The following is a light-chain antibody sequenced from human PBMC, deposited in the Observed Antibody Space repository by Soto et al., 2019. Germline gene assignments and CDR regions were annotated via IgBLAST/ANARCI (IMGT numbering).Light chain of an antibody. CDR1: ENDIGVYDF. CDR2: EVV. Sequence: QSALTQPPSASGSPGQSVTISCTGTENDIGVYDFVSWYQHHPGKAPRLIIYEVVQWPSGVPDRFSGSKSGNTASLTVSGLQAADEADYFCKSYAGSNTYVFGSGTKVTVL. J-gene: IGLJ1*01. V-gene: IGLV2-8*01. CDR3: KSYAGSNTYV.